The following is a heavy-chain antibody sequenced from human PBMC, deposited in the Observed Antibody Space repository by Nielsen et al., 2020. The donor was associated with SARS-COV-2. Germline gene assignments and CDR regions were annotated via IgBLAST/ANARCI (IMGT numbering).Heavy chain of an antibody. CDR3: ARDAYGDSSYYSYVLDV. D-gene: IGHD4-17*01. J-gene: IGHJ6*02. V-gene: IGHV4-30-4*01. Sequence: SETLSLTCSVSGGSISGSDYYWTWIRQSPGKGLEWIGYIYYSGSTYYNPSLKGRVTMSVDTFENQFSLELSSVTAADTAVYYCARDAYGDSSYYSYVLDVWGQGTTVTVSS. CDR1: GGSISGSDYY. CDR2: IYYSGST.